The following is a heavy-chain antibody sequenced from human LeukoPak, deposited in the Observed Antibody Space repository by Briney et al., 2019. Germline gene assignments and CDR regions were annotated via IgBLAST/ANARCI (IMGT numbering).Heavy chain of an antibody. Sequence: SETLSLTCTVFGGSISSYYWSWIRQPAGKGLEWIGRIYSSGSTNYNPSLKSRVTMSVDTSKNQFSLRLSSVTAADTAVYYCARVAVFGVVSSDYYYYYMDVWGKGTTVTVSS. J-gene: IGHJ6*03. D-gene: IGHD3-3*01. CDR2: IYSSGST. CDR1: GGSISSYY. V-gene: IGHV4-4*07. CDR3: ARVAVFGVVSSDYYYYYMDV.